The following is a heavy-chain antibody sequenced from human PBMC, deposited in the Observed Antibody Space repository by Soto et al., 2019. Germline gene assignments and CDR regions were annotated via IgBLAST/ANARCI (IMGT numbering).Heavy chain of an antibody. CDR3: ARADYAILTGSYAMDV. Sequence: SETLSLTCTVSDDFISSYYWNWIRQPAGKGLEWIGRVSTNGATNYNPSLESRVTMSVDTSKNQFSLKLTSVTAADTAVYFCARADYAILTGSYAMDVWGQGTTVTVSS. CDR2: VSTNGAT. V-gene: IGHV4-4*07. CDR1: DDFISSYY. J-gene: IGHJ6*02. D-gene: IGHD3-9*01.